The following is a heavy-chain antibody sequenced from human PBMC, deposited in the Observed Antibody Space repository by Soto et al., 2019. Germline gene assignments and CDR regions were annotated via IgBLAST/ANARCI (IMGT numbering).Heavy chain of an antibody. CDR1: GFTFSNYG. Sequence: QVQLVESGGGVVQPGRSLRLSCVASGFTFSNYGMHWVRQAPGKGLEGVAIVSYNGRKEYYADSVKGRFSISRDNSKNTLYVQMNALRDEDTAVYYCAKDSLRGEVPAALNFDYWGRGTLVTVSS. CDR2: VSYNGRKE. J-gene: IGHJ4*02. CDR3: AKDSLRGEVPAALNFDY. D-gene: IGHD2-2*01. V-gene: IGHV3-30*18.